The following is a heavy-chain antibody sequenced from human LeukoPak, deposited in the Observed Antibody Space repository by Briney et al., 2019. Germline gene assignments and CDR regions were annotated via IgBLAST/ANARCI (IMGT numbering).Heavy chain of an antibody. CDR3: ARTPPPTIVGAHYFDY. J-gene: IGHJ4*02. CDR1: GYTFTSYG. V-gene: IGHV1-18*01. D-gene: IGHD1-26*01. CDR2: ISTYNGYT. Sequence: ASVKVSCKASGYTFTSYGINWVRQAPGQGLEWMGWISTYNGYTNYAQNLQGRVTMTTDTSASTVYLELRSLRSDDTAVYYCARTPPPTIVGAHYFDYWGQGTLVTVSS.